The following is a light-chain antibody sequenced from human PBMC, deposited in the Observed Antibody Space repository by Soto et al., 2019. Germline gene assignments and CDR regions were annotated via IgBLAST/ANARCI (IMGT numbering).Light chain of an antibody. CDR3: GTWDSSLIAGV. Sequence: QSVLTQPPSVSAAPGQKVTISCSGSSSNIGNNFVSWYQHLPGTAPKLLIYDNNKRPSGIPDRFSGTKSGTSATLGITGLQTGDEAHYYCGTWDSSLIAGVFGGGTKLTVL. CDR1: SSNIGNNF. CDR2: DNN. V-gene: IGLV1-51*01. J-gene: IGLJ2*01.